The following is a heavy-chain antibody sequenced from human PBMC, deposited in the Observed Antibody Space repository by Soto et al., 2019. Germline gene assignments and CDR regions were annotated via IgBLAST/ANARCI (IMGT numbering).Heavy chain of an antibody. CDR2: MYHSGST. D-gene: IGHD5-18*01. Sequence: PSETLSLTCAVSGHSISSGFYYWGWIRQPPGKGLEWIGSMYHSGSTYYNLSLKSRVTMSVDTSKNQLSLKLTSLTAADTAVYYCARYGYSYSMRFFDKWGQGTRVTVSS. CDR1: GHSISSGFYY. CDR3: ARYGYSYSMRFFDK. V-gene: IGHV4-38-2*01. J-gene: IGHJ4*02.